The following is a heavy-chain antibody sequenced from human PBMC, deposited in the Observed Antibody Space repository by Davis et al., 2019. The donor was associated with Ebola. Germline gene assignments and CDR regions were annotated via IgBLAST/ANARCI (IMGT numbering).Heavy chain of an antibody. J-gene: IGHJ3*02. Sequence: GESLKISCAASGFTFSSYWMHWVRQAPGKGLVWVSRINPDGSFTDYADSVKGRFTISRDNSKNTVDLQMNSLRAEDTAVYYCARDGSNYDMLTGLLDAFDIWGQGTLVTVSS. CDR1: GFTFSSYW. CDR3: ARDGSNYDMLTGLLDAFDI. D-gene: IGHD3-9*01. CDR2: INPDGSFT. V-gene: IGHV3-74*01.